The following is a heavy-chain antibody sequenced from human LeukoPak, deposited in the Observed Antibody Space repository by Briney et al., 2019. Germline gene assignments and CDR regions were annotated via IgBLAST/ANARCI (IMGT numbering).Heavy chain of an antibody. CDR3: ARARIRSSWYFDY. D-gene: IGHD6-13*01. CDR2: IWYDGSNK. CDR1: GFTFSSYG. Sequence: GGSLRLSCAASGFTFSSYGMHWVRQAPGKGLEWVAVIWYDGSNKYYADSVKGRFTISRDNSKNTLYLQINSLRAEDTAVYYCARARIRSSWYFDYWGQGTLVTVSS. V-gene: IGHV3-33*01. J-gene: IGHJ4*02.